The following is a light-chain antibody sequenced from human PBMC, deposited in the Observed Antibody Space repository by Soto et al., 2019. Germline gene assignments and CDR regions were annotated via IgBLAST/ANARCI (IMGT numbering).Light chain of an antibody. Sequence: DIQMSQSPSSLSASVGDTVTITCRASQNIDNFVAWYQQRPGKAPELLIYAASSLQSGVPSRFSGSGSGTDFTLTISSLQPEDFATYYCLQHNSYPPTFGQGTRLEI. CDR2: AAS. V-gene: IGKV1-17*01. CDR3: LQHNSYPPT. CDR1: QNIDNF. J-gene: IGKJ5*01.